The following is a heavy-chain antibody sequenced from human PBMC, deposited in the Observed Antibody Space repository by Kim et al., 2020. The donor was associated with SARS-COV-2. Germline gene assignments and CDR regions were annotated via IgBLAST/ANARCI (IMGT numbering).Heavy chain of an antibody. Sequence: GESLKISCKGSGYSFTSYWISWVRQMPGKGLEWMGRIDPSDSYTNYSPSFQGHVTISADKSISTAYLQWSSLKASDTAMYYCARHFYYDILTGYYSWDVWGQGTTVTVSS. CDR3: ARHFYYDILTGYYSWDV. V-gene: IGHV5-10-1*01. J-gene: IGHJ6*02. D-gene: IGHD3-9*01. CDR1: GYSFTSYW. CDR2: IDPSDSYT.